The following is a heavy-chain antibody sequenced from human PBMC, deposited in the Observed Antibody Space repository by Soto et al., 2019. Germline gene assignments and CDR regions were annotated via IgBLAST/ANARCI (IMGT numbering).Heavy chain of an antibody. CDR1: GYTFTGYY. J-gene: IGHJ6*02. D-gene: IGHD2-15*01. CDR2: INPNSGGT. CDR3: ARGMGVVVAATKLYYYGMDV. Sequence: ASVKVSCKASGYTFTGYYMPWVRQAPGQGLEWMGWINPNSGGTNYAQKFQGWVTMTSDTSISTAYMELSRLRSDVTAVYYCARGMGVVVAATKLYYYGMDVWGQGTTVTVSS. V-gene: IGHV1-2*04.